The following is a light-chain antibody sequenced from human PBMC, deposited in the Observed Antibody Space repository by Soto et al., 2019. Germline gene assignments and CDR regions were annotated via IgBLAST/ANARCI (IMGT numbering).Light chain of an antibody. CDR3: QHYYNIPIT. Sequence: DIVMTQSPDSLAVSLGERATINCKSSQSVLHSSNNKNYLAWYQQKAGQPPKLLIYWASTRESGVPDRFSGGGSGTDFTLTISSLQAEDVAVYYCQHYYNIPITFGQGTRLEI. CDR2: WAS. J-gene: IGKJ5*01. V-gene: IGKV4-1*01. CDR1: QSVLHSSNNKNY.